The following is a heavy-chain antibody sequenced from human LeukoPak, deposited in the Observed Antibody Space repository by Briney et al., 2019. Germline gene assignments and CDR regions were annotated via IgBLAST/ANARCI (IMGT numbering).Heavy chain of an antibody. J-gene: IGHJ6*02. CDR2: IIPIFGTA. CDR3: ATGAAIRSYYYGMDV. CDR1: GGTFSSYA. Sequence: SVKVSCKASGGTFSSYAISWVRQAPGQGLEWMGGIIPIFGTANYAQKFQGRVTITADESTSTAYMELSSLRSEDAAVYYCATGAAIRSYYYGMDVWGQGTTVTVSS. D-gene: IGHD2-21*01. V-gene: IGHV1-69*01.